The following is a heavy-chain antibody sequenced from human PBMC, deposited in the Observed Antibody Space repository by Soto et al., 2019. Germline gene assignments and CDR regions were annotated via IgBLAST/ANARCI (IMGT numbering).Heavy chain of an antibody. J-gene: IGHJ4*02. V-gene: IGHV1-3*01. CDR2: INAGNGNT. Sequence: ASVKVSCKASGYTFTSYAMHWVRQAPGQRREWMGWINAGNGNTNYAQKFQGRVTSNRDTSASTAYMELSSLRSEDTAVYYCARSCSGGSCSFDYWGQGTLVTVSS. CDR3: ARSCSGGSCSFDY. CDR1: GYTFTSYA. D-gene: IGHD2-15*01.